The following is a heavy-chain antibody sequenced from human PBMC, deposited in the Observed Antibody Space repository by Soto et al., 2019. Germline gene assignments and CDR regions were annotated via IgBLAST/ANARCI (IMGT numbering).Heavy chain of an antibody. V-gene: IGHV1-18*01. Sequence: ASVKVSCKASGYTFTSYGISWVRQAPGQGLEWMGWISAYNGNTNYAQKLQGRVTMTTDTSTSTAYMELRSLRSDDTAVYYCARLAFYCSSTSCYKNFDYWGQGTLVTVSS. CDR2: ISAYNGNT. CDR1: GYTFTSYG. J-gene: IGHJ4*02. CDR3: ARLAFYCSSTSCYKNFDY. D-gene: IGHD2-2*02.